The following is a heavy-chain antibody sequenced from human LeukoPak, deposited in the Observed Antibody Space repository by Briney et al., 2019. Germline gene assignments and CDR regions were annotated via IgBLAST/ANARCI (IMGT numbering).Heavy chain of an antibody. D-gene: IGHD6-13*01. V-gene: IGHV1-46*01. J-gene: IGHJ6*04. CDR2: INPSGGST. CDR1: GYTFTSYY. CDR3: AREPPYSSSWARAYYYGMDV. Sequence: ASVKVSCKASGYTFTSYYMHWVRQAPGQGLEWMGIINPSGGSTSYAQKFQGRVTMTRDTSTSTVYMELSSLRSEDTAVYYCAREPPYSSSWARAYYYGMDVWGKGTTVTVSS.